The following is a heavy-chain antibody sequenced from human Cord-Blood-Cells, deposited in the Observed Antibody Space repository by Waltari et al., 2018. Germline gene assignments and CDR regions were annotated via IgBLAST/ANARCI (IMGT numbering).Heavy chain of an antibody. Sequence: QVQLVQSGAEVKKPGASVKVSCTASGYTFTGYYMHWVRQAPGQGLEWMGWINPNSGGTNYAQKFQGWVTMTRDTPISTAYMELSRLRSDDTAVYYCARAQSPYSSSWYFDYWGQGTLVTVSS. V-gene: IGHV1-2*04. CDR2: INPNSGGT. CDR1: GYTFTGYY. J-gene: IGHJ4*02. D-gene: IGHD6-13*01. CDR3: ARAQSPYSSSWYFDY.